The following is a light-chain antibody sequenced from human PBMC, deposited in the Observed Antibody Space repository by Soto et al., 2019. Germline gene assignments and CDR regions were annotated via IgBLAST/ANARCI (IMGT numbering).Light chain of an antibody. CDR1: QSLVCSDGNTY. CDR2: KVS. V-gene: IGKV2-30*01. Sequence: DVVLTQSPLSLPVTLGQPASISCRSSQSLVCSDGNTYVNWFQQRPGHSPRRLIYKVSDRDSGVPDRFSGSGSGTDFTLKISRVEAEDVGVYYCMQGSHWLYTFGQGTKLQI. J-gene: IGKJ2*01. CDR3: MQGSHWLYT.